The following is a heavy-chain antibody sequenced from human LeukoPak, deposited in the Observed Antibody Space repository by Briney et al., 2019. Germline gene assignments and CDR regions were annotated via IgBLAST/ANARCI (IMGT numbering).Heavy chain of an antibody. CDR2: IDPNGVST. CDR1: GYSLTRYH. CDR3: ARMTTGVLDY. J-gene: IGHJ4*02. D-gene: IGHD1-1*01. Sequence: ASVKVSFKASGYSLTRYHMSWVRQAPGQGPEWMGIIDPNGVSTSYVQKFQGRVTMTRDTSTSTFYMELSSLRSEDTAVYYCARMTTGVLDYWGQGTLVTVSS. V-gene: IGHV1-46*01.